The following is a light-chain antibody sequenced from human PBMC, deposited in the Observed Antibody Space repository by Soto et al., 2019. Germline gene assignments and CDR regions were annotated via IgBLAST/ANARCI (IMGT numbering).Light chain of an antibody. J-gene: IGKJ5*01. Sequence: EIVLTQSPATLSLSPWERATLSCRASQSVSRYLAWYQQKPGQAPRLLIYDASNRATGIPARFSGSGSATDFTLTISRLEPEDFAVYYCQQRSNWPITFGQGTRLEIK. V-gene: IGKV3-11*01. CDR3: QQRSNWPIT. CDR2: DAS. CDR1: QSVSRY.